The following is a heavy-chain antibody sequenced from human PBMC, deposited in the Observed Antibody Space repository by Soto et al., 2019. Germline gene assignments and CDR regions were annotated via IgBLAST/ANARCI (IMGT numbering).Heavy chain of an antibody. V-gene: IGHV3-48*02. CDR3: TRDRDRGMGFDY. CDR2: ISSSSSTI. J-gene: IGHJ4*02. D-gene: IGHD1-26*01. Sequence: PGGSLRLSCAASGFTFRIYSMTGVRQAPGKGLEWLSYISSSSSTIYYADSVKGRFTISRDNAKNSLYPQMSSLRDDDTAVYYCTRDRDRGMGFDYWGQGTLVTVS. CDR1: GFTFRIYS.